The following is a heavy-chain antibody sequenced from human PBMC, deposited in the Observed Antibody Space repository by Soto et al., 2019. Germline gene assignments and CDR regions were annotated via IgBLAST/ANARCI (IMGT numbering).Heavy chain of an antibody. Sequence: SGKGSCKAAGGSFRSYAISWGRQAPGQGLEWMRGIIPIFGAANYTQNFQGRVTITADKSTSTAYLELSSVRSEDTAVYYCARDPSAYYDRSGYYPGAFDIWGQGTMVTVSS. V-gene: IGHV1-69*06. CDR3: ARDPSAYYDRSGYYPGAFDI. CDR1: GGSFRSYA. J-gene: IGHJ3*02. D-gene: IGHD3-22*01. CDR2: IIPIFGAA.